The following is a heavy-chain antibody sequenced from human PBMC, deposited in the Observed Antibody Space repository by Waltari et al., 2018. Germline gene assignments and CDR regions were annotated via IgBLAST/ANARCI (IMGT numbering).Heavy chain of an antibody. Sequence: EVQLVDSGGGLVQPGGSLRLSCGASGFTFSSNWMSWVRTAPGGGLEWLANIKPDGSQQYYVESVRGRFSISRDNAKNSRYLQLNSLRAEDTAIYYCARDFNWGWDFWGQGTLVTVSS. D-gene: IGHD7-27*01. CDR1: GFTFSSNW. J-gene: IGHJ4*02. CDR2: IKPDGSQQ. V-gene: IGHV3-7*03. CDR3: ARDFNWGWDF.